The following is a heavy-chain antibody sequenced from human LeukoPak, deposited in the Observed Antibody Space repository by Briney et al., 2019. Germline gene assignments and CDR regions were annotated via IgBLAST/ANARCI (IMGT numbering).Heavy chain of an antibody. Sequence: GASVKVSCKASGYTFTSYGISWVRQAPGQGLEWMGWISAYNGNTKYAQKLQGRVTMTTDTSTITAYMELRSLRSDDPTLYCCARVDPRMGFDPWGQRTLVTVSS. CDR2: ISAYNGNT. J-gene: IGHJ5*02. CDR1: GYTFTSYG. V-gene: IGHV1-18*01. D-gene: IGHD2-2*03. CDR3: ARVDPRMGFDP.